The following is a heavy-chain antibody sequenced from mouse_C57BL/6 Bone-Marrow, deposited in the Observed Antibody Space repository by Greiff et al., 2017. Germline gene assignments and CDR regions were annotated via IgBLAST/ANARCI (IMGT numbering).Heavy chain of an antibody. CDR3: ARGLPPWYFDV. Sequence: EVKLLESGGGLVKPGGSLKLSCAASGFTFSDYGMHWVRQAPEKGLEWVAYISSGSSTIYYADTVKGRFTISRDNAKNTLFLQMTSLRSEDTAMYYCARGLPPWYFDVWGTGTTVTVSS. D-gene: IGHD3-2*02. V-gene: IGHV5-17*01. J-gene: IGHJ1*03. CDR2: ISSGSSTI. CDR1: GFTFSDYG.